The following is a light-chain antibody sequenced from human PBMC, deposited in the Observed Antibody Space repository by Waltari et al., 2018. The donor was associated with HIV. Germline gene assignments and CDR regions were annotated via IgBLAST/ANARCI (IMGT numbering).Light chain of an antibody. CDR3: AAWDGSLSVVV. CDR2: RNN. J-gene: IGLJ2*01. CDR1: SSNIGSNY. Sequence: QSVLTQPPSASGTPGQRVTISCSGSSSNIGSNYVYWYQQLPGTAPNLLLYRNNQRPSGVPDRFSGSKAGTSAPLAISGLRSEDEADYYCAAWDGSLSVVVFGGGTKLTVL. V-gene: IGLV1-47*01.